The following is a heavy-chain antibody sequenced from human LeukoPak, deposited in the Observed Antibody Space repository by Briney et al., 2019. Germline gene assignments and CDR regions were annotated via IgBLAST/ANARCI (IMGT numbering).Heavy chain of an antibody. D-gene: IGHD5-18*01. CDR3: ARDAFVDTAMAPDYFDY. CDR1: GYTFTSYG. CDR2: ISAYNGNT. V-gene: IGHV1-18*01. J-gene: IGHJ4*02. Sequence: ASVKVSCKASGYTFTSYGISWVRQAPGQGLEWMGWISAYNGNTNYAQKLQGRVTMTTDTSTSTAYMELRSLRSDDTAVYYCARDAFVDTAMAPDYFDYWGQGTLVTVSS.